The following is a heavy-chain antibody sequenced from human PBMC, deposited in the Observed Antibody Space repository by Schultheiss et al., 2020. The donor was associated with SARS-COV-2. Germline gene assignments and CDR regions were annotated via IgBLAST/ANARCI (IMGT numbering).Heavy chain of an antibody. V-gene: IGHV3-73*01. Sequence: GGSLRLSCVTSGCSFSGSGIYWVRQASGKGLEWVGRIRSKARNYATTYAASVKGRFIISRDESRNTSYLQMNSLKIEDTAVYYCTRNSTSSGWFDPWGQGTLVTVSS. J-gene: IGHJ5*02. CDR2: IRSKARNYAT. CDR1: GCSFSGSG. D-gene: IGHD5-18*01. CDR3: TRNSTSSGWFDP.